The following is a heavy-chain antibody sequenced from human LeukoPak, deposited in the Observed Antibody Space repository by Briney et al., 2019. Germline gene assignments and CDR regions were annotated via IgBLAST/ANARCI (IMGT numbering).Heavy chain of an antibody. J-gene: IGHJ4*02. D-gene: IGHD1-26*01. CDR1: GGSISSYY. CDR2: IYYSGST. Sequence: KPSETLSLTFTVSGGSISSYYWSWIRQPPGKGLEWIGYIYYSGSTNYNPSLKSRVTISVDTSKNQFSLKLSSVTAADTAVYYCAGTQGGVGATRGDYWGQGTLVTVSS. CDR3: AGTQGGVGATRGDY. V-gene: IGHV4-59*08.